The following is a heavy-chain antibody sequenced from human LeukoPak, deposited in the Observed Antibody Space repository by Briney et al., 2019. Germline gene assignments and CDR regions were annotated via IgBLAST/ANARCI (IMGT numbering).Heavy chain of an antibody. V-gene: IGHV4-30-2*01. Sequence: KASETLSLTCTVSGGSISSGGYYWSWIRQPPGKGLEWIGYIYHSGSTYYNPSLKSRVTISVDRSKNQFSLKLSSVTAVDTAVYYCARVDNGSGSYYYFDYWGQGTLVTVSS. D-gene: IGHD3-10*01. CDR2: IYHSGST. CDR3: ARVDNGSGSYYYFDY. CDR1: GGSISSGGYY. J-gene: IGHJ4*02.